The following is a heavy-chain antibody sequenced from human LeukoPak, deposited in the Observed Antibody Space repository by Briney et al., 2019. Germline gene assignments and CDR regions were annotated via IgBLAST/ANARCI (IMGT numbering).Heavy chain of an antibody. CDR1: GYTFTSDG. CDR3: ARALNYYDSSGYYHFDY. J-gene: IGHJ4*02. V-gene: IGHV1-18*01. D-gene: IGHD3-22*01. CDR2: ISAYNGDT. Sequence: ASVKVSCKASGYTFTSDGISWVRQAPGQGGEWRGWISAYNGDTNYAQKLQSRVTMTTDTSTSTAYLELRSLRSDDTAVYYCARALNYYDSSGYYHFDYWGQGTLVTVSS.